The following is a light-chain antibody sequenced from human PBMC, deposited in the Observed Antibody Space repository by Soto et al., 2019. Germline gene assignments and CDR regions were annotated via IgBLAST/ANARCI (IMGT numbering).Light chain of an antibody. V-gene: IGKV1-39*01. J-gene: IGKJ2*03. CDR2: AAS. CDR1: QSISTY. Sequence: DIQMTQSPSSLSASVGDRVTITCRASQSISTYLNWYQQKPGKAPELLIYAASSLQSGVPSRFTGSGSETDFTLTIRSLQPEDFATYYCQHGYVAPYSFGQGTKVDI. CDR3: QHGYVAPYS.